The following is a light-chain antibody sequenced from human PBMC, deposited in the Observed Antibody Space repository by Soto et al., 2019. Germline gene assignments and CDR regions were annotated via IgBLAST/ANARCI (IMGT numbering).Light chain of an antibody. CDR2: AAS. Sequence: EIVLTQSPGTLALSPGRGGTRSCSASQTFSKNYLAWYQQKPGQAPRLLIYAASTRATGIPDRFSGSGSGTDFTLTISRLEPEDFAVFYCQLYAVSPITVGQGTRLEIK. CDR1: QTFSKNY. CDR3: QLYAVSPIT. V-gene: IGKV3-20*01. J-gene: IGKJ5*01.